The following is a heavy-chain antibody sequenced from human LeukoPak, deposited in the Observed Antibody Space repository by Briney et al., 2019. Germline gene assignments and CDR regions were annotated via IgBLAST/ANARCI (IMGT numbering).Heavy chain of an antibody. D-gene: IGHD3-10*01. CDR3: ARGPLYYGSGSPFPFDY. CDR2: INHSGST. Sequence: SETLSLTCAVYGGSFSGYYWSWIRQPPGKGLEWIGEINHSGSTNYNPSLKSRVTISVDTSKNQFSLKLSSVTAADTAVYYCARGPLYYGSGSPFPFDYWGQGTLVTVSS. V-gene: IGHV4-34*01. CDR1: GGSFSGYY. J-gene: IGHJ4*02.